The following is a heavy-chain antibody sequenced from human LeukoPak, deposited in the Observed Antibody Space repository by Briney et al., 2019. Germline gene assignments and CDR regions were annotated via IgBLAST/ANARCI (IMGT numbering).Heavy chain of an antibody. CDR3: AKGYVWELLFDY. V-gene: IGHV3-23*01. CDR1: GFTFSSYA. J-gene: IGHJ4*02. Sequence: GGSLRLSCAASGFTFSSYAMSWVRQAPGKGLEWVSAISGSGGSTYYADSVKGRFTISRDNSKNTLYLQMSGLRAEDTAVYYCAKGYVWELLFDYWGQGTLVTVSS. CDR2: ISGSGGST. D-gene: IGHD1-26*01.